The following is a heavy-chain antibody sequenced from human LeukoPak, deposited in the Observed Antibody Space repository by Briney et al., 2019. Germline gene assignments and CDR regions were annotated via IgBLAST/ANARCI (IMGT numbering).Heavy chain of an antibody. CDR3: ARAAVATGPYFDY. D-gene: IGHD5-12*01. J-gene: IGHJ4*02. V-gene: IGHV4-59*01. Sequence: SETLSLTCTVSGGSISSYYWSWIRQPPGKGLEGIGYIYYSGSTNYNPSLKSRVTISVDTSKNQFSLKLSSVTAADTAVYYCARAAVATGPYFDYWGQGTLVTVSS. CDR1: GGSISSYY. CDR2: IYYSGST.